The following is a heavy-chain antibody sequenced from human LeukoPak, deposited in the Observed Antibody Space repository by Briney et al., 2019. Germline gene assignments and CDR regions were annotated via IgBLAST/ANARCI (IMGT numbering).Heavy chain of an antibody. CDR1: GFTFSDYF. Sequence: GGSLRLSCAASGFTFSDYFMSWVRQAPGKGLEWVANIKQDGSEKYYVDSVKGRFTISRDNAKNSLYLQMNSLRAEDTAVYYCAELGITMIGGVWGKGTTVTISS. CDR3: AELGITMIGGV. D-gene: IGHD3-10*02. CDR2: IKQDGSEK. V-gene: IGHV3-7*01. J-gene: IGHJ6*04.